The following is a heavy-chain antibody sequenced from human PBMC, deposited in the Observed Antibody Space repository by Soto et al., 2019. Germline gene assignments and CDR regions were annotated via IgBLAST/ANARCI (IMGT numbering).Heavy chain of an antibody. D-gene: IGHD2-2*01. J-gene: IGHJ6*02. Sequence: PSETLSLTCTVSGGSVSSGGYYWSWIRQPPGKGLEWIGYIYYSGSTNYNPSLKSRVTISVDTSKNQFSLKLSSVTAADSAVYYCAREGYTVVVPGARAYGMDVWGQGTTVTVSS. V-gene: IGHV4-61*08. CDR2: IYYSGST. CDR3: AREGYTVVVPGARAYGMDV. CDR1: GGSVSSGGYY.